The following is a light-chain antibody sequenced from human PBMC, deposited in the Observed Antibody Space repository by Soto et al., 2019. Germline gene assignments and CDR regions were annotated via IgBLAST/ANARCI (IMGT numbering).Light chain of an antibody. Sequence: EIVLTQSPGTLSLSTGERATLSCRASQSVSSSYLAWYQQKPGQAPRLLIYGASSRATGIPDRFSGSGSGTDFTLTISRLEPEDFAVYYCQQYDSSLSVTFGQGTRLEIK. J-gene: IGKJ5*01. CDR3: QQYDSSLSVT. CDR2: GAS. V-gene: IGKV3-20*01. CDR1: QSVSSSY.